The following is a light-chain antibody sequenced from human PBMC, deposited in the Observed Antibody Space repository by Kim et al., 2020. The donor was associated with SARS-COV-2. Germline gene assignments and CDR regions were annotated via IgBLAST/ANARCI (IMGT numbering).Light chain of an antibody. CDR2: PPS. J-gene: IGKJ1*01. V-gene: IGKV3-20*01. Sequence: PAPRATLPSRPPRSVKCNYLPLYHQTPGHAPSLLIYPPSTMPTGLPDRCRGSGSGTYFTLTFSQLQPEDFALYYCQQYGDPTRTFGQGTKVDIK. CDR3: QQYGDPTRT. CDR1: RSVKCNY.